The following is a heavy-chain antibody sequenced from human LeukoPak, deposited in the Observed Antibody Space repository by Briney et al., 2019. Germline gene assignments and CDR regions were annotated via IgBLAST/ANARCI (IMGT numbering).Heavy chain of an antibody. J-gene: IGHJ6*03. V-gene: IGHV1-69*06. D-gene: IGHD2-15*01. CDR2: IIPIFGTA. Sequence: GSSVKVSCKASGGTFISYAISWVRQAPGQGLEWMGGIIPIFGTANYAQKFQGRVTITADKSTSTAYMELSSLRSEDTAVYYCARGVAPYYYYYYMDVWGKGTTVTVSS. CDR3: ARGVAPYYYYYYMDV. CDR1: GGTFISYA.